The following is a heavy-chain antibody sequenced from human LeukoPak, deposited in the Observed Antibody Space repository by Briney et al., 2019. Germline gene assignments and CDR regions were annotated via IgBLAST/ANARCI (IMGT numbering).Heavy chain of an antibody. CDR2: ISYDGSNK. Sequence: GGSLRLSCAASGFTFSSYAMHWVRQAPGKGLEWEAVISYDGSNKYYADSVKGRFTISRDNSKNTLYLQMNSLRAEDTAVYYCARDEDDCSGGSCYSGYFDYWGQGTLVTVSS. V-gene: IGHV3-30-3*01. CDR3: ARDEDDCSGGSCYSGYFDY. CDR1: GFTFSSYA. D-gene: IGHD2-15*01. J-gene: IGHJ4*02.